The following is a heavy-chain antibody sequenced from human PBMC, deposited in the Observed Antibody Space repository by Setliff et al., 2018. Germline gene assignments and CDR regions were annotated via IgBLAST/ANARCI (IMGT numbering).Heavy chain of an antibody. V-gene: IGHV3-23*01. J-gene: IGHJ4*02. CDR2: IRNDGATT. CDR1: GFAFSGDD. D-gene: IGHD5-18*01. CDR3: AKGGGRIQLWLPDIYYFDY. Sequence: GGSLGLSCAGSGFAFSGDDMNWVRQAPGKGLEWLSNIRNDGATTSYADSVKGRFTISRDNFKNTLYLQMSSLRAEDTAVYYCAKGGGRIQLWLPDIYYFDYWGQGTLVTVSS.